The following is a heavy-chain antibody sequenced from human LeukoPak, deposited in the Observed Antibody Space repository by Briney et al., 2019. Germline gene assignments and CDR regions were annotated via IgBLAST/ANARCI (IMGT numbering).Heavy chain of an antibody. CDR2: IWYDGTSK. CDR1: GFSFSSYG. CDR3: AKDGSGSYSRFDY. V-gene: IGHV3-33*06. Sequence: GGSLRLSCAASGFSFSSYGMHWVRQAPGKGLEWVAVIWYDGTSKYYADSVKGRFTISRDNSKNTLYLQMNSLRAEDTAVYYCAKDGSGSYSRFDYWGQGTQVTVSP. J-gene: IGHJ4*02. D-gene: IGHD3-10*01.